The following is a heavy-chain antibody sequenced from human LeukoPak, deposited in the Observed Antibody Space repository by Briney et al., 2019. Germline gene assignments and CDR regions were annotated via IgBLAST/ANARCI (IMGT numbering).Heavy chain of an antibody. J-gene: IGHJ1*01. CDR3: ARDKAVTTELTQYFHH. CDR2: ISGHNGYT. V-gene: IGHV1-18*01. Sequence: GASVKVSCKASGYTFTNYGVSWVRQAPGQGLEWMGWISGHNGYTNYAQKFQFRVTMTTDTSTSTAYMELRSLTSDDTAVYYCARDKAVTTELTQYFHHWGQGTLVTVSS. D-gene: IGHD4-11*01. CDR1: GYTFTNYG.